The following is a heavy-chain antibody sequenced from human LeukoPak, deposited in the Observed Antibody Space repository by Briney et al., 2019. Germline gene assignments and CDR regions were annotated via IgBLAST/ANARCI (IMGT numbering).Heavy chain of an antibody. CDR3: ARRDTYYDILTGYYNWGHFDY. Sequence: GESLKISCKGSGYSFTSYWIGWVRQMPGKGLEWMGIIYPGDSDTRYSPSFQGQVTISADKSISTAYLQWSSLKASDTAMYYCARRDTYYDILTGYYNWGHFDYWGQGTLVTVSS. CDR2: IYPGDSDT. V-gene: IGHV5-51*01. CDR1: GYSFTSYW. J-gene: IGHJ4*02. D-gene: IGHD3-9*01.